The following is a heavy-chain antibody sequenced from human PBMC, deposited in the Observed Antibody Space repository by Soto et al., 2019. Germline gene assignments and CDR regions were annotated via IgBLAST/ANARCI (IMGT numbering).Heavy chain of an antibody. CDR3: ARANRLSAQTSQFDY. J-gene: IGHJ4*02. CDR1: GVTFSRYA. D-gene: IGHD2-2*01. Sequence: QVQLVESGGGVVQPGRSLRPSCAASGVTFSRYAMHWVRQAPGKGLEWVAVISYDGSNEYYADSVKGRFTISRDNSKNTLYLQMNSLRAEDTAVYYCARANRLSAQTSQFDYWGQGTLVTVSS. V-gene: IGHV3-30-3*01. CDR2: ISYDGSNE.